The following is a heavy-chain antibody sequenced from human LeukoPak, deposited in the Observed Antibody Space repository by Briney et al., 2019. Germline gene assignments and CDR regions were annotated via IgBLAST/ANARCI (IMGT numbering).Heavy chain of an antibody. CDR3: ARGGPVQMLIYFYFYMDV. V-gene: IGHV1-2*02. J-gene: IGHJ6*03. CDR1: GYTFTGYY. Sequence: GASVKVSCKASGYTFTGYYMHWVRQAPGQGLEWMGWINPNSGGTNYAQKFQGRVTLTRDTSISTAFMELSSLRSDDTAVYYCARGGPVQMLIYFYFYMDVWGKGTTVTISS. CDR2: INPNSGGT. D-gene: IGHD2-2*01.